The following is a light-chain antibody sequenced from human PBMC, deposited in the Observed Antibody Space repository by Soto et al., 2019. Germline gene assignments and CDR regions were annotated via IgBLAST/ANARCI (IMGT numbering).Light chain of an antibody. J-gene: IGKJ5*01. CDR2: GAS. Sequence: MVMTQSPATLSVSPCERATLSCRASQSVSNNFAWYQQRPGQAPRLLIYGASTRATGIPARFSGSGSGTEFTLTISSLQSEDFAVYYCQQYSNWPPITFGQGTRLEIK. V-gene: IGKV3D-15*01. CDR1: QSVSNN. CDR3: QQYSNWPPIT.